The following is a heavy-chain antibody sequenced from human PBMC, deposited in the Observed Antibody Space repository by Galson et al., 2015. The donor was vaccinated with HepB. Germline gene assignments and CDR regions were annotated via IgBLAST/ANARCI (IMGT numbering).Heavy chain of an antibody. CDR1: GFPFSTSW. J-gene: IGHJ3*02. CDR2: INPDGSAK. Sequence: SLRLSCAASGFPFSTSWMSWLRQGPGTRLEFVALINPDGSAKSYVDSVEGRINISRDNANNFLYLELNNLRVEDTAVYYCARDPSYGALDIWGQGTMVTVSS. CDR3: ARDPSYGALDI. V-gene: IGHV3-7*05. D-gene: IGHD2-8*01.